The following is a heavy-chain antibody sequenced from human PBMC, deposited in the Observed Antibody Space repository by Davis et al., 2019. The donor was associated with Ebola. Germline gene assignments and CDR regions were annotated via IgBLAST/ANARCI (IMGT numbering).Heavy chain of an antibody. CDR3: ARDLRYDSSGYDYYFYMDV. Sequence: PSETLSLTCTVSGGSISRGGSYWTWIRQHPGKGLEWIGYIYYSGSTYYKPSLKSRVTISLDTSKNQFSLTLYPVTAADTAVYYCARDLRYDSSGYDYYFYMDVWGKGTTVTVSS. V-gene: IGHV4-31*03. CDR1: GGSISRGGSY. D-gene: IGHD3-22*01. CDR2: IYYSGST. J-gene: IGHJ6*03.